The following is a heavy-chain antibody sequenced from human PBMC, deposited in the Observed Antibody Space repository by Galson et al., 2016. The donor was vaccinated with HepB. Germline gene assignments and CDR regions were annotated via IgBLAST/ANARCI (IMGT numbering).Heavy chain of an antibody. J-gene: IGHJ4*02. CDR2: SIPIFNTT. CDR1: RDTFSSYA. V-gene: IGHV1-69*13. Sequence: SVKVSCKASRDTFSSYAINWLRQAPGQGLEWMGGSIPIFNTTPSAQKFQGRLTINADESTSTAYMELSSRRSEDTAVYYCARDRFVSGGSAVAWGQGTLVTVSS. D-gene: IGHD6-19*01. CDR3: ARDRFVSGGSAVA.